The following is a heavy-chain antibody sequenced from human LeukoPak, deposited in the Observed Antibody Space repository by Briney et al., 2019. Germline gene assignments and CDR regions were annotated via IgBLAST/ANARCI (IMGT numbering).Heavy chain of an antibody. CDR1: GFTFSSYA. D-gene: IGHD6-19*01. J-gene: IGHJ3*02. CDR3: AISSSGWPVDAFDI. CDR2: ISYDGSNK. V-gene: IGHV3-30*04. Sequence: PGRSLRLSCAASGFTFSSYAMHWVRQAPGKGLEWVAVISYDGSNKYYADSVKGRFTISRDNSKNTLYLQMNSLRAEDTAVYYCAISSSGWPVDAFDIWGQGTMVTVSS.